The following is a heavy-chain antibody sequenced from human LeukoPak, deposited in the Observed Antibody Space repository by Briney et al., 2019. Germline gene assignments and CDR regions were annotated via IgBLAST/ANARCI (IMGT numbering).Heavy chain of an antibody. Sequence: ESGPTLVKPTQTLTLTCTFSGFSLSTSGVGVGWIRQPPGKALEWLALIYWNDDKRYSPSLRSRLTITKDTSKNQVVLTMTNMDPVDTATYYCAHSACRDSPLDFWSGYPEYNWFAPWGQGTLVTVSS. J-gene: IGHJ5*02. CDR2: IYWNDDK. V-gene: IGHV2-5*01. D-gene: IGHD3-3*01. CDR3: AHSACRDSPLDFWSGYPEYNWFAP. CDR1: GFSLSTSGVG.